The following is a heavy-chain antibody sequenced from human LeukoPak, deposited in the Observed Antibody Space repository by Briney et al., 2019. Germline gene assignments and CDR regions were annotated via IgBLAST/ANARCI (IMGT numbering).Heavy chain of an antibody. CDR1: GYTFTSYD. CDR3: ARGRRIAVAVVFHYYYYMDV. Sequence: KPGASVKVSCKASGYTFTSYDINWVRQATGQGLEWMGWMNPNSGNTGYAQKFQGRVTMTRNTSISTAYMELSSLRSEDTAVYYCARGRRIAVAVVFHYYYYMDVWGKGTTVTVSS. CDR2: MNPNSGNT. V-gene: IGHV1-8*01. D-gene: IGHD6-19*01. J-gene: IGHJ6*03.